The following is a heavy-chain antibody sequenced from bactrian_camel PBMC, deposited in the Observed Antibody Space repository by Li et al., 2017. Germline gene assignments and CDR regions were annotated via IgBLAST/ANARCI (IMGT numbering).Heavy chain of an antibody. D-gene: IGHD2*01. J-gene: IGHJ4*01. V-gene: IGHV3S68*01. CDR1: GGTTSGLTIREVC. CDR2: IYIRTGNT. CDR3: AASCRFGTQCSGGFYSLTCPFRY. Sequence: AGESLKLSCAASGGTTSGLTIREVCMGWFRQAPDKEREAVARIYIRTGNTNYADSVKGRFTISRDNAKNILYLQMNSLKPEDTARYYCAASCRFGTQCSGGFYSLTCPFRYWGQGTQVTVS.